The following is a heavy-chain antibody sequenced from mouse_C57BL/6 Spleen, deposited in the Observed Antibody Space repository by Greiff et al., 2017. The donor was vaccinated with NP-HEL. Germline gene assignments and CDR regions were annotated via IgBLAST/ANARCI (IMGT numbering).Heavy chain of an antibody. J-gene: IGHJ2*01. D-gene: IGHD4-1*01. Sequence: EVKLMESGPGLVKPSQSLSLTCSVTGYSITSGYYWNWLRQFPGNKLEWMGYISYDGSNNYNPSLKNRISITRDTSKNQFFLKLNSVTTEDTATYYCARERTGTNFDYWGQGTTLTVSS. V-gene: IGHV3-6*01. CDR3: ARERTGTNFDY. CDR1: GYSITSGYY. CDR2: ISYDGSN.